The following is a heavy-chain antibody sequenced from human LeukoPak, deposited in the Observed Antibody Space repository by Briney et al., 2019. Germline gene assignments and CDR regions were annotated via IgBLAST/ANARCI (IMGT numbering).Heavy chain of an antibody. CDR2: IYTSGST. CDR1: GGSISSGSYY. CDR3: ARRYCSSSSCYNPYYYYYMDV. Sequence: SQTLSLTCTVSGGSISSGSYYWSWIRQPAGKGLEWIGRIYTSGSTNYNPSLKSRVTISVDTSKNQFSLKLNSVTAADTAVYYCARRYCSSSSCYNPYYYYYMDVWGKGTTVTVSS. J-gene: IGHJ6*03. D-gene: IGHD2-2*02. V-gene: IGHV4-61*02.